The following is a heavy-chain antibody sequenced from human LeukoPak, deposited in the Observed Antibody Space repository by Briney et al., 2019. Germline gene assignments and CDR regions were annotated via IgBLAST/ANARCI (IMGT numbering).Heavy chain of an antibody. J-gene: IGHJ3*02. V-gene: IGHV6-1*01. CDR2: TYFRSTWNN. CDR1: GDTVSSNIAS. D-gene: IGHD3-22*01. CDR3: AYYDSSGPAFDI. Sequence: SQTLSVTCAISGDTVSSNIASWNSIRHSPSRCLECLARTYFRSTWNNDYAVSVKSRITINPDTSKNQFSLQLSSVTAADTAVYYCAYYDSSGPAFDIWGQGTMVTVSS.